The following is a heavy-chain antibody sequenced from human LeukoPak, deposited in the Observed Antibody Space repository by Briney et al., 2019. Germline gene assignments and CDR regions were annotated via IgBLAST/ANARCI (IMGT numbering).Heavy chain of an antibody. Sequence: PGGSLRLSCAASGFTFSSYAMSWVRQAPGKGLEWVSAISGSGGSTYYADSVKGRFTISRDNSKNTLYLQMNSLRAEDTAVYYCVKDHYYDSSGYSELYFDYWGQGTLVTVSS. CDR1: GFTFSSYA. CDR2: ISGSGGST. D-gene: IGHD3-22*01. CDR3: VKDHYYDSSGYSELYFDY. V-gene: IGHV3-23*01. J-gene: IGHJ4*02.